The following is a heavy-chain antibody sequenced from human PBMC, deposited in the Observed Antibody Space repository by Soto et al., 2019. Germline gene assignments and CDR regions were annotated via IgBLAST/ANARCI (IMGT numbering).Heavy chain of an antibody. D-gene: IGHD1-1*01. Sequence: PGGSLRLSCAASGFTFNIYWLHWVRQAPGKGLVWVSKINGDGGSTTYADGVKGRFTISRDNAKNTLYLQLNDLRVEDTAVYFCARDLQYQLDLWGQGTLVTVSS. CDR2: INGDGGST. CDR3: ARDLQYQLDL. V-gene: IGHV3-74*01. J-gene: IGHJ5*02. CDR1: GFTFNIYW.